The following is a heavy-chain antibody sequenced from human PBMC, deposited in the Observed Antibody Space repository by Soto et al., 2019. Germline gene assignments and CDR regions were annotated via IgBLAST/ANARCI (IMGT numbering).Heavy chain of an antibody. J-gene: IGHJ4*02. CDR1: GFTFSTYG. CDR2: IWYDASNK. CDR3: AREGNYDSSGSPDY. Sequence: HPGGSLRLSCAASGFTFSTYGMHWVRQAPGKGLEWVAIIWYDASNKYYADSVKGRFTISRDNSKNTLYLQMNSLRADGTAVYYCAREGNYDSSGSPDYWGQGTLVTVSS. D-gene: IGHD3-22*01. V-gene: IGHV3-33*01.